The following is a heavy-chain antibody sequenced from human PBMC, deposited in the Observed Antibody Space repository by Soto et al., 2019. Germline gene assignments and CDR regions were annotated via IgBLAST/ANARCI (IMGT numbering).Heavy chain of an antibody. Sequence: EVQLVESGGGLVQPGGSLRLSCAPAGFTFSYHWVHWVRQAPGKGLEWVSRTTVDGSSISYEDSVEGRITISRDFAKNTLYLQMRSLQVEDTTVYYCTTLPSAVVYYAFDIWVQGTMITVSS. CDR3: TTLPSAVVYYAFDI. D-gene: IGHD5-18*01. CDR1: GFTFSYHW. CDR2: TTVDGSSI. V-gene: IGHV3-74*01. J-gene: IGHJ3*02.